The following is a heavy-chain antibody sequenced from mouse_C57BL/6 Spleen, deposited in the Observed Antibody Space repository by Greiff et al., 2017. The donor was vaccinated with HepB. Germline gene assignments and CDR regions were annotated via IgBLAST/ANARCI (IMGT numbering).Heavy chain of an antibody. V-gene: IGHV1-52*01. Sequence: QVQLQQPGAELVRPGSSVKLSCKASGYTFTSYWMHWVKQRPIQGLEWIGNIDPSDSETHYNQKFKDKATLTVDKSSSTAYMQRSSLTSEDSAVYYCSRGDDYYAMDYWGQGTSVTVSS. CDR2: IDPSDSET. CDR1: GYTFTSYW. CDR3: SRGDDYYAMDY. J-gene: IGHJ4*01.